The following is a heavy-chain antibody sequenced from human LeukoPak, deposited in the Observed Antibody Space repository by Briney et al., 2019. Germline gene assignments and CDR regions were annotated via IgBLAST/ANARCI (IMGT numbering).Heavy chain of an antibody. D-gene: IGHD2-15*01. CDR3: VRHSPLVAATVAFDF. CDR2: INESETT. CDR1: GGSFSGYS. J-gene: IGHJ3*01. V-gene: IGHV4-34*01. Sequence: SETLSLTCAVYGGSFSGYSWSWIRQPPGEGLEWIGEINESETTNHKSSLKSRVTISVDTSKRQLSLKLTSVTAADTAVYYCVRHSPLVAATVAFDFWGQGTMITVSS.